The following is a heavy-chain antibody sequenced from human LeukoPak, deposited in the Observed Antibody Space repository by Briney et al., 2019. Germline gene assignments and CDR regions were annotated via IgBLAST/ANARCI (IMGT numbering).Heavy chain of an antibody. CDR3: ARALAVAFWFDP. D-gene: IGHD6-19*01. V-gene: IGHV3-66*01. CDR1: GFTVSSSY. Sequence: GGSLRLSCAASGFTVSSSYMNWVRQAPGKGLEWVSVIYSGGSTYYADSVKGRFTISRDNSKNTLYLQMNSLRAEDTAVYYCARALAVAFWFDPWGQGTLVTVSS. J-gene: IGHJ5*02. CDR2: IYSGGST.